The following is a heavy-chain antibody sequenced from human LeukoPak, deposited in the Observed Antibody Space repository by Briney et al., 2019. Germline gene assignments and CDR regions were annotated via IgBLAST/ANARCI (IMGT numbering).Heavy chain of an antibody. CDR3: ARPYYYDSRIDP. CDR2: MYYSGSP. Sequence: SQTLSLTCTVSGGSISSGDYYWSWIRQPPGKGLEWIAYMYYSGSPYYNPSLKSRVTMSADTSKNQFSLKLSSVTAADTAVYYCARPYYYDSRIDPWGQGTLVTVSS. J-gene: IGHJ5*02. CDR1: GGSISSGDYY. D-gene: IGHD3-22*01. V-gene: IGHV4-30-4*01.